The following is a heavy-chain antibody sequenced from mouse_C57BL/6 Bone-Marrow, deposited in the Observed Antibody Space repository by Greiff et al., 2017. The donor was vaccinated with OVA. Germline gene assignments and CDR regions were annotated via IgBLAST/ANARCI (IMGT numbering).Heavy chain of an antibody. V-gene: IGHV6-6*01. CDR3: TRYYGNYSGGFAY. Sequence: EVKLQESGGGLVQPGGSMKLSCAASGFTFSDAWMDWVRQSPEKGLEWVAEIRNKANNHATYYAESVKGRFTISRDDSKSSVYLQMNSLRAEDTGIYYCTRYYGNYSGGFAYWGQGTLVTVSA. J-gene: IGHJ3*01. CDR2: IRNKANNHAT. D-gene: IGHD2-1*01. CDR1: GFTFSDAW.